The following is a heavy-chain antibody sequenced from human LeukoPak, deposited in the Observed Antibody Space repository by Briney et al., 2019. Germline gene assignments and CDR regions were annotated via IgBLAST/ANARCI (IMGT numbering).Heavy chain of an antibody. V-gene: IGHV4-59*01. CDR1: GGSISSYY. CDR2: IYYSGST. J-gene: IGHJ1*01. D-gene: IGHD6-13*01. CDR3: ARGGSSWLPAEYFQH. Sequence: SETLSLTCTVSGGSISSYYRSWIRQPPGKGLEWIGYIYYSGSTNYNPSLKSRVTLSVDTSKNQFSLKLSSVTAADTAVYYCARGGSSWLPAEYFQHWGQGTLVTVSS.